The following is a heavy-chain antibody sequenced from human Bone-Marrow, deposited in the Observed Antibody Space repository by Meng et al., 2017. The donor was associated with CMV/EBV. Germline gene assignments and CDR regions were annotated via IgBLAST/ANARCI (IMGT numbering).Heavy chain of an antibody. J-gene: IGHJ4*02. D-gene: IGHD3-22*01. CDR1: GGSISSYY. Sequence: SETLSLTCTVSGGSISSYYWSWIRQPPGKGLEWIGYIYYSGSTNYNPSLKSRVTISVDTSKNQFSLKLSSVTAADTAVYYCARGGDYYDSSGYSHFDYWGQGTLVTGSS. V-gene: IGHV4-59*01. CDR3: ARGGDYYDSSGYSHFDY. CDR2: IYYSGST.